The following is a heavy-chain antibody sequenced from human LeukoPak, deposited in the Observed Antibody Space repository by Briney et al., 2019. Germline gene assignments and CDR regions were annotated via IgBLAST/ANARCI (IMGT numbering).Heavy chain of an antibody. Sequence: GASVKVSCKASGYTFTSYGISWVRQAPGQGLEWMGWISAYNGNTNYAQKLQGRVTMTTDTSTSTAYMELRSLRSDDTAVYYCARFLVRAPQYQLLSDYYCYYGMDVWGQGTTVTVSS. CDR3: ARFLVRAPQYQLLSDYYCYYGMDV. V-gene: IGHV1-18*01. CDR1: GYTFTSYG. J-gene: IGHJ6*02. CDR2: ISAYNGNT. D-gene: IGHD2-2*01.